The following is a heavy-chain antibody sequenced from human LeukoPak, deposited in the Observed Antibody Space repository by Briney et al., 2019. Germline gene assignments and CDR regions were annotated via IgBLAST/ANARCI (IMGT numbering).Heavy chain of an antibody. V-gene: IGHV3-9*01. D-gene: IGHD1-26*01. J-gene: IGHJ3*02. CDR2: ISWSSGSI. CDR3: AKDMGVGATAFDI. Sequence: PGGSLRLSCAASGFTFDDYAMHWVRQAPGKGLEWVSGISWSSGSIGYADSVKGRFTISRDNAKNSLYLQMNSLRAEDTALYYCAKDMGVGATAFDIWGQGTMVTVSS. CDR1: GFTFDDYA.